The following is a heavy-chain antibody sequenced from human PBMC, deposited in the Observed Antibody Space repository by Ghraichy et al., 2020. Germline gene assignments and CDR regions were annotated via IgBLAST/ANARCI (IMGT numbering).Heavy chain of an antibody. Sequence: GESLNISCAASGFTVSSNYMSWVRQAPGKGLEWVSVIYSGGSTYYADSVKGRFTISRDNSKNTLYLQMNSLRAEDTAVYYCARGVVADYYFDYWGQGTLVTVSS. CDR1: GFTVSSNY. CDR2: IYSGGST. V-gene: IGHV3-53*01. D-gene: IGHD2-15*01. J-gene: IGHJ4*02. CDR3: ARGVVADYYFDY.